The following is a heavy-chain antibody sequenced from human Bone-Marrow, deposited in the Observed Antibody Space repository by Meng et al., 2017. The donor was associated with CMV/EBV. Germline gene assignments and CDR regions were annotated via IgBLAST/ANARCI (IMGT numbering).Heavy chain of an antibody. V-gene: IGHV4-59*01. J-gene: IGHJ4*02. Sequence: SETLSLTCTVSGGSISSYYWSWIRQPPGKGLEWIGYIYYSGSTNYNPSLKSRVTISVDTSKNQFSLKLSSVTAADTAVYYCARTGYQWLAYFDYWGQGTRVTVSS. CDR1: GGSISSYY. CDR3: ARTGYQWLAYFDY. D-gene: IGHD6-19*01. CDR2: IYYSGST.